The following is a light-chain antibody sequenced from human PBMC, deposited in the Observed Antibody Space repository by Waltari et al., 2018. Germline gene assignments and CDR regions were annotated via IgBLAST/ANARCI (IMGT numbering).Light chain of an antibody. Sequence: DIQMTQSPSTLSAFVGDRVSITCRASQSINNWLAWYQQKPGKTPKLLIYKTSSLESGVPSRFSGSGSGTYFTLTISSLQPDDFATYYCLQYGSHWTFGPGTKVEI. V-gene: IGKV1-5*03. CDR3: LQYGSHWT. CDR1: QSINNW. J-gene: IGKJ1*01. CDR2: KTS.